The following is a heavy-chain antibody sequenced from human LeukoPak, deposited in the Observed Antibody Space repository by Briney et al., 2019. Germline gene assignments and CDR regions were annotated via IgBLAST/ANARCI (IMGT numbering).Heavy chain of an antibody. CDR2: IYYSGNT. CDR1: SGSISSGSYY. Sequence: SETLSLTCTVSSGSISSGSYYWGWIHQPPGQGLERIGSIYYSGNTYYNPSLKSRVTISVDASMNEFSLKLTSVTAADTAVYYCARDRSTVTPPQPDVFDIWGQGTLVTVSS. J-gene: IGHJ3*02. V-gene: IGHV4-39*07. D-gene: IGHD4-17*01. CDR3: ARDRSTVTPPQPDVFDI.